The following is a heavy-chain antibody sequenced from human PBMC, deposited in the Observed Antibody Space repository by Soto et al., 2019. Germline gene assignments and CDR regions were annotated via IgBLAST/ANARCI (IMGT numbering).Heavy chain of an antibody. D-gene: IGHD2-2*01. CDR2: IYWDDDK. V-gene: IGHV2-5*02. CDR3: AHSPAPGYCSSTCCSMPFDY. CDR1: GFSLSTSGVG. Sequence: QITLKESGPTLVNPTQTLTLTCTFSGFSLSTSGVGVGWIRQPPGKALVWVALIYWDDDKRYSPSLKSRLTSHKDTSKNQGVLTMPTMDPVDTAAYYCAHSPAPGYCSSTCCSMPFDYWGQGTLVTVSS. J-gene: IGHJ4*02.